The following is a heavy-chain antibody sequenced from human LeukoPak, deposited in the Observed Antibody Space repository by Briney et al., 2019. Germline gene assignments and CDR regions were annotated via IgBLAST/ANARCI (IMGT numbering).Heavy chain of an antibody. CDR3: AKAHFDY. CDR1: GFTFSSYG. V-gene: IGHV3-30*18. CDR2: ISYDGSNK. Sequence: GGSLRLSCAASGFTFSSYGMHWVRQAPGKGLEWVAVISYDGSNKYYADSVKGRFTISRDNSKNTLYLQMNSLRAEDTAVYYCAKAHFDYWGQGTLVTVSS. J-gene: IGHJ4*02.